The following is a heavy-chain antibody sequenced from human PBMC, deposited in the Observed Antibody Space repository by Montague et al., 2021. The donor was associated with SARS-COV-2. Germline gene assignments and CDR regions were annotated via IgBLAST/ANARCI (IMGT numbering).Heavy chain of an antibody. CDR2: MSSSGTT. J-gene: IGHJ6*02. V-gene: IGHV4-39*07. CDR3: ASVRVEPLVRLFGMDV. CDR1: GGSISSSLYY. D-gene: IGHD6-13*01. Sequence: SETLSLTRTVSGGSISSSLYYWGWVRQPPGKGLEWIGHMSSSGTTYYXLSLMRRVTISLDTSTNQFSLEVSSMTAADTAVYYCASVRVEPLVRLFGMDVWGQGSMVTVSS.